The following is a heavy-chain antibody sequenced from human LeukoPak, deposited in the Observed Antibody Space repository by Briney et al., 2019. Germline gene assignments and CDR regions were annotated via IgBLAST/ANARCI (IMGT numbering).Heavy chain of an antibody. V-gene: IGHV3-53*01. Sequence: GGSLRLSCAASGFTVSSNYMSWVRQAPGKGLKWVSVIYSGGSTYYADSVKGRFTISRDNSKNTLYLQMNSLRAEDTAVYYCARDIVGATTDYWGQGTLVTVSS. CDR1: GFTVSSNY. CDR2: IYSGGST. D-gene: IGHD1-26*01. J-gene: IGHJ4*02. CDR3: ARDIVGATTDY.